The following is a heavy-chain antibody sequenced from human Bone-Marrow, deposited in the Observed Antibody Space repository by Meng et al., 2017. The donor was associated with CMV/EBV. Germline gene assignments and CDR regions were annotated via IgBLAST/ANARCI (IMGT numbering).Heavy chain of an antibody. V-gene: IGHV1-69*10. Sequence: SVKVSCKASGGTFSSYAISWVRQAPGQGLEWMGGIIPILGIANSAQKFQGRVTITADKSTSRAYMELSSLRSEDTAVYYCARGDVVVPAAILGMDYYYYYGMDVWRQGTTVTVYS. CDR3: ARGDVVVPAAILGMDYYYYYGMDV. CDR1: GGTFSSYA. J-gene: IGHJ6*01. D-gene: IGHD2-2*02. CDR2: IIPILGIA.